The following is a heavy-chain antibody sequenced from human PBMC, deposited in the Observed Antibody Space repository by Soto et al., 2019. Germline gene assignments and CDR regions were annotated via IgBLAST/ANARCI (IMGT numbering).Heavy chain of an antibody. J-gene: IGHJ5*02. CDR3: ATDLSQQLASGRHYRDPISNCFDP. CDR2: ISGSGGST. CDR1: GFTFSSYA. V-gene: IGHV3-23*01. D-gene: IGHD4-17*01. Sequence: GGSLRLSCAASGFTFSSYAMSWVRQAPGKGLGWVSAISGSGGSTYYADSVKGRFTISRDNANNRLYLQMTSLKAHHTAVYYSATDLSQQLASGRHYRDPISNCFDPWRQGPLLPVSS.